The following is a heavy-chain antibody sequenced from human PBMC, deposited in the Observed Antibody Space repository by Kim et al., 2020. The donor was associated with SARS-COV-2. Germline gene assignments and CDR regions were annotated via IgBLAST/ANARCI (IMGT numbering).Heavy chain of an antibody. CDR1: GGSISSGSYY. CDR2: IYTSGST. J-gene: IGHJ6*02. CDR3: ARDACIAAAGKRNHYYYYGMDV. V-gene: IGHV4-61*02. D-gene: IGHD6-13*01. Sequence: SETLSLTCTVSGGSISSGSYYWSWLRQPAGKGLEWIVRIYTSGSTNYNPSLKSRVTISVDTSKNQFSLKLSPVTAADTAVYYYARDACIAAAGKRNHYYYYGMDVWGQGTTVTVSS.